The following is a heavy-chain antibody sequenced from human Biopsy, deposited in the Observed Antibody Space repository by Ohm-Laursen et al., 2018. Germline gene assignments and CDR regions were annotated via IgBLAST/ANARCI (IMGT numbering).Heavy chain of an antibody. J-gene: IGHJ6*02. Sequence: SETLSLTWIVSGGSFTGHYWSWIRQPPGRGLECIGNIHHSGSTNYNPSLKSRLTISVDTSKNQFSLKLSSVTAADTAVYYCARMDCSGGSCHYYSYGMDVWGQGTTVTVSS. CDR2: IHHSGST. D-gene: IGHD2-15*01. CDR3: ARMDCSGGSCHYYSYGMDV. V-gene: IGHV4-4*09. CDR1: GGSFTGHY.